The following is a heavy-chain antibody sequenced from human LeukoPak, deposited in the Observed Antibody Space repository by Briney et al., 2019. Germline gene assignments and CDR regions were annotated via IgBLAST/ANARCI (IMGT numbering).Heavy chain of an antibody. V-gene: IGHV3-30*04. CDR3: ARDGRGLGISWYFDL. CDR2: VLYDGSNE. Sequence: GGSLRLSCVVSGFSFSTYGVHWVRQGPGRGLEWVAIVLYDGSNEYYADSVKGRFIISRDNPKNTLYLQMNSLRPEDTALYYCARDGRGLGISWYFDLWGRGTQVTVSS. D-gene: IGHD7-27*01. CDR1: GFSFSTYG. J-gene: IGHJ2*01.